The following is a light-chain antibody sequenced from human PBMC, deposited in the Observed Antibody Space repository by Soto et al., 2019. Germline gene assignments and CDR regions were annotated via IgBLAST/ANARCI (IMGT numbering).Light chain of an antibody. J-gene: IGKJ1*01. Sequence: EIVLTHSPGTLSXXXXXXXXXXXRAXQSVSSSYLAWYQQKPGQAPRLLIYGASSRATGIPDRFSGSGSGTDFTLTISRLEPEDFAVYYCQQYGSSPRRTFGQGTKVDIK. V-gene: IGKV3-20*01. CDR2: GAS. CDR3: QQYGSSPRRT. CDR1: QSVSSSY.